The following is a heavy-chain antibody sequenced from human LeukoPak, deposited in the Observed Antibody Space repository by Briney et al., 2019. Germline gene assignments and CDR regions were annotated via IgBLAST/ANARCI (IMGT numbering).Heavy chain of an antibody. D-gene: IGHD2-21*02. CDR1: GFTVSSNY. CDR3: ARDSGRSERRGVTPHFDY. CDR2: IYSGGST. V-gene: IGHV3-66*01. Sequence: GGSLRLSCAASGFTVSSNYMSWVRQAPGKGLEWVSVIYSGGSTYYADSVKGRFTISRDNSKNTLYLQMNSLRAEDTAVYYCARDSGRSERRGVTPHFDYWGQGTLVTVSS. J-gene: IGHJ4*02.